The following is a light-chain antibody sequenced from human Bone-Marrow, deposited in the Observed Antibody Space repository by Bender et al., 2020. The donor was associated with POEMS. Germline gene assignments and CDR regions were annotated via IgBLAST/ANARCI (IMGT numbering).Light chain of an antibody. J-gene: IGLJ2*01. CDR2: NVS. V-gene: IGLV2-14*01. CDR1: SSDVGGYNH. CDR3: SSYTSSTTLEV. Sequence: QSALTQPASVSGSPGQLITISCTGTSSDVGGYNHVSWYQQHPGKVPKVIIYNVSNRPSGVSHRFSGSKSGNTASLTISGLQADDEADYYCSSYTSSTTLEVFGGGTKLTVL.